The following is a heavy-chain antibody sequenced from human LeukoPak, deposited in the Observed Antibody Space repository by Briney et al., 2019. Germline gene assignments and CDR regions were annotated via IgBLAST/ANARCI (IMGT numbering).Heavy chain of an antibody. D-gene: IGHD3-10*01. CDR1: GFTFSDYY. CDR2: ISGGGTSI. J-gene: IGHJ4*02. CDR3: ARAYYYGSGPPSG. V-gene: IGHV3-11*01. Sequence: GGSLRLSCAASGFTFSDYYMSWIRQAPGKGLEWVSYISGGGTSIYYADSVKGRFTISRDNAKNSLYLQMTSLRAEDTAVYYCARAYYYGSGPPSGWGQGTLVTVSS.